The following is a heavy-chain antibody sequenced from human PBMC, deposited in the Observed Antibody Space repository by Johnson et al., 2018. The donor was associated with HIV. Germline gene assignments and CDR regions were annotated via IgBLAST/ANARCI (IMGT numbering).Heavy chain of an antibody. V-gene: IGHV3-30*03. Sequence: QVQLVESGGGVVRPGESLRLSCAASGFTFSSYWMHWVRQAPGKGLEWVAVISYDGSNKYYADSVKGRLTISRDNSKNTLYLQMNSLRVEDTALYYCARDGDDGDEADDTKGAFDIWGQGTMVTVSS. CDR2: ISYDGSNK. D-gene: IGHD3-9*01. J-gene: IGHJ3*02. CDR1: GFTFSSYW. CDR3: ARDGDDGDEADDTKGAFDI.